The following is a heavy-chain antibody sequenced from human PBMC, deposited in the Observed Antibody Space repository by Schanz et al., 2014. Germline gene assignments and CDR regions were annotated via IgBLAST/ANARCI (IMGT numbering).Heavy chain of an antibody. CDR2: INPNSGGT. V-gene: IGHV1-2*02. Sequence: QAQLVQSGSELKKPGASVKVSCKASGYTFTGYYMHWVRQAPGQGLEWMGWINPNSGGTNYAQKFQGRVTMTRDTSISTAYMELSRLRSDDTAVYYCARAGQDFEYSSLSPIWYFDLWGRGTLVTVSS. CDR1: GYTFTGYY. CDR3: ARAGQDFEYSSLSPIWYFDL. D-gene: IGHD6-6*01. J-gene: IGHJ2*01.